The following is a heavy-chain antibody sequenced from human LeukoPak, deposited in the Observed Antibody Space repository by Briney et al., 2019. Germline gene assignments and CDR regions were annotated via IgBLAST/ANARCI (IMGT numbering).Heavy chain of an antibody. J-gene: IGHJ4*02. V-gene: IGHV1-8*03. CDR1: GYTFTSYD. D-gene: IGHD6-19*01. Sequence: ASVKVSCKASGYTFTSYDINWVRQATGQGLEWMGRMNPNSGDTAYAQKFQDRVTITRNTSISTAYMELSSLRSEDTAVYFCARGGKWLVPDYWGQGSLVTVSS. CDR3: ARGGKWLVPDY. CDR2: MNPNSGDT.